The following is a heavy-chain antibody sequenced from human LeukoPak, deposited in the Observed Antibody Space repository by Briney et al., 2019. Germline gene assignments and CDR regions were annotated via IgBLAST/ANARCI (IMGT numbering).Heavy chain of an antibody. CDR1: EFTLKDYW. D-gene: IGHD4-11*01. V-gene: IGHV3-74*01. CDR3: ARGSPTPNSRYFDL. Sequence: PGGSLRLSCEASEFTLKDYWMHWARQGPGKGLVWVSRINSDGSSASYADSVKGRFTISRDNAKNTLYLQMSSLRAEDTAVYYCARGSPTPNSRYFDLWGRGTLVTVSS. CDR2: INSDGSSA. J-gene: IGHJ2*01.